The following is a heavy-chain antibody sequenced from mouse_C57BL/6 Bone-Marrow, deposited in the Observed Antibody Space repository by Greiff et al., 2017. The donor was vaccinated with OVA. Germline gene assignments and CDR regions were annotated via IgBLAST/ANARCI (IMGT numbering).Heavy chain of an antibody. V-gene: IGHV1-63*01. J-gene: IGHJ1*03. Sequence: VQLQQSGAELVRPGTSVKMSCKASGYTFTNYWIGWAKQRPGHGLEWIGDIYPGGGYTNYNEKFKGKATMTADNSYSAAYMQFSSLTSEDSAIYYCARGPLYYYGSSIWYFDVWGTGTTVTVSS. D-gene: IGHD1-1*01. CDR3: ARGPLYYYGSSIWYFDV. CDR2: IYPGGGYT. CDR1: GYTFTNYW.